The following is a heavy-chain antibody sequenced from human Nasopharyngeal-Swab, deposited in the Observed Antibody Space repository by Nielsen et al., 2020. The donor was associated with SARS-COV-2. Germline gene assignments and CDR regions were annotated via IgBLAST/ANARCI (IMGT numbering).Heavy chain of an antibody. CDR3: ARHGTWLQYGFDS. J-gene: IGHJ4*02. V-gene: IGHV4-39*01. Sequence: WIRQPPGKGLEWIASIHNSGSTHFNPSFASRVTISGDASKRQFSLRLNSVTTADTAVYYCARHGTWLQYGFDSWGQGTLVTVSS. D-gene: IGHD5-24*01. CDR2: IHNSGST.